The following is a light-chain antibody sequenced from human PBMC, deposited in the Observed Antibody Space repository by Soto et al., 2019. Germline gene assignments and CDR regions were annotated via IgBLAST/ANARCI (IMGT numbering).Light chain of an antibody. CDR2: DVT. Sequence: QSALTQPASVSGSPGQSITISCSGTPSDIGAYNYVSWYQHLPGKDPQVIIYDVTNRPSGVSSRFSGSKSGTTASLTISGLQAEDEANYYCGSYTITSTLMIFGGGTKVTVL. CDR1: PSDIGAYNY. CDR3: GSYTITSTLMI. J-gene: IGLJ2*01. V-gene: IGLV2-14*03.